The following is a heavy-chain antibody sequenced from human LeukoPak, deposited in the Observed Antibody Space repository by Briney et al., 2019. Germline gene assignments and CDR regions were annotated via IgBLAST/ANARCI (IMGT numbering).Heavy chain of an antibody. CDR2: LYYSGST. CDR3: ARVGYCGGDCYPFDY. Sequence: SETLSLTCTVSGVSISNYYWSWIRQPPGKALEWIGYLYYSGSTNYNPSLKSRVTLSVDTSRNSFSLELSSVTAADTAVYYCARVGYCGGDCYPFDYWGQGTLTTISS. V-gene: IGHV4-59*12. D-gene: IGHD2-21*02. CDR1: GVSISNYY. J-gene: IGHJ4*02.